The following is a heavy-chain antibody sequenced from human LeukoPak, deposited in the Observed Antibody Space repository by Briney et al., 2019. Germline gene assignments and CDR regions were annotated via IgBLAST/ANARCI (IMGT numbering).Heavy chain of an antibody. CDR2: ISTYNGDT. J-gene: IGHJ4*02. V-gene: IGHV1-18*01. CDR3: ASPGYYDSSGYYPYYFDY. Sequence: PQASVKVSCKASGYPFTTYGITWVRQAPGQGLEWMGWISTYNGDTNYAQKFQGRVTMTTDTSTNTAYIELSSLRSEDTAVYYCASPGYYDSSGYYPYYFDYWGQGTLVTVSS. D-gene: IGHD3-22*01. CDR1: GYPFTTYG.